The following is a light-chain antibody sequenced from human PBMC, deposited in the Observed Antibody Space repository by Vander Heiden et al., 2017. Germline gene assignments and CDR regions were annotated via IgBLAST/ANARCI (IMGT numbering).Light chain of an antibody. Sequence: SSELTQDPAVSVALGQTVRITCQGDTLSSYYASWYQQKPGQAPVLVIYGKNNRPSGIPDRFSGSSSGDTESLTITGAQAEDEADYYCNSRDSTGRQVLFGGGTKVTVL. CDR3: NSRDSTGRQVL. CDR1: TLSSYY. CDR2: GKN. V-gene: IGLV3-19*01. J-gene: IGLJ2*01.